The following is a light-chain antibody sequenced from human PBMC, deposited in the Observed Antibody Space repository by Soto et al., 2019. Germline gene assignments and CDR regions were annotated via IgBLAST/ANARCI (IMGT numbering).Light chain of an antibody. CDR2: DAS. CDR1: ESIATW. Sequence: HMTQSPSTLSASVGDRVTITCRASESIATWLAWYQQRPGKAPKLLIYDASRLESGVPSRFSGGESGTEFTLTISGLQPEDFATYYCHQYNSYFGQGTKLEI. V-gene: IGKV1-5*01. J-gene: IGKJ2*01. CDR3: HQYNSY.